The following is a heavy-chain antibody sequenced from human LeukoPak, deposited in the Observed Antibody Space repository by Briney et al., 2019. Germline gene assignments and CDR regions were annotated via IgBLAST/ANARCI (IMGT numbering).Heavy chain of an antibody. J-gene: IGHJ4*02. CDR2: LSPDDGFT. Sequence: ASVKVSCKTSADTLSGDDVHWVRQAPGQGLEWLGWLSPDDGFTGYAQDFQGRLTMTTDTTINTVFMELSGLKSEDTAAYYCATESVISISGVVFHYFDSWGQGTRVTVSS. CDR3: ATESVISISGVVFHYFDS. CDR1: ADTLSGDD. V-gene: IGHV1-8*01. D-gene: IGHD3-3*01.